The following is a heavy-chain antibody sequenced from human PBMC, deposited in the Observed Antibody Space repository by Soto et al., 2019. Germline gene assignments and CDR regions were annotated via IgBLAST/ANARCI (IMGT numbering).Heavy chain of an antibody. J-gene: IGHJ3*02. CDR1: GYTFNNYG. V-gene: IGHV1-18*01. D-gene: IGHD5-12*01. CDR3: ARDRGYNPDDFDI. CDR2: INDYT. Sequence: ASVKVSCKASGYTFNNYGISWVRQAPGQGLEWMGWINDYTRYAQKFQGKVTMTTDKSTSTVYMEVRSLRSGDTAVYYCARDRGYNPDDFDIWGQGTMVTVSS.